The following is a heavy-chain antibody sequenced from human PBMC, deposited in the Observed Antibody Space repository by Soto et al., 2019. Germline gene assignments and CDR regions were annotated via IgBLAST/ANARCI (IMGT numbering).Heavy chain of an antibody. J-gene: IGHJ4*02. CDR1: GFTFSSYW. D-gene: IGHD2-15*01. CDR2: MPGNAIGT. Sequence: PGGSLRLSCAASGFTFSSYWMHWVRQAPGKGLEWVSFMPGNAIGTYYADSVKGRFTISRDNSKSTLYLQMNSLGAEDTAVYYCAKKMACSGGTCPVDYWGQGTLVTVSS. CDR3: AKKMACSGGTCPVDY. V-gene: IGHV3-23*01.